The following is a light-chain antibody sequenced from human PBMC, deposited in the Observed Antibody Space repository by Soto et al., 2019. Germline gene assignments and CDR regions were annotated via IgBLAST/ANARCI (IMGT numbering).Light chain of an antibody. CDR3: QQYNSYPYS. CDR2: DAS. CDR1: QNIDSW. J-gene: IGKJ3*01. Sequence: DLPVTQSPSTLSASVGDRVTISCRASQNIDSWLAWYQQKPGKAPKLLIYDASSLESGVPSRFSGSGSGTEFTLTISSLQPDDFATYYCQQYNSYPYSFGPGTKVDIK. V-gene: IGKV1-5*01.